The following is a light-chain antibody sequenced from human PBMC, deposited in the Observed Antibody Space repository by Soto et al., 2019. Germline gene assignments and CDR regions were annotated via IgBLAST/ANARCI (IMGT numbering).Light chain of an antibody. CDR1: QSVLYSYNNKNY. V-gene: IGKV4-1*01. CDR3: QKYYSTPS. CDR2: WAS. J-gene: IGKJ3*01. Sequence: DIVMTQSPDSLAVSLGERATINCKSSQSVLYSYNNKNYLAWYQQKPGQPPKLLIYWASTRESGVPDRFSGSGSGTDFTLTISSLQAEDVAVYYCQKYYSTPSFGPGTKVDIK.